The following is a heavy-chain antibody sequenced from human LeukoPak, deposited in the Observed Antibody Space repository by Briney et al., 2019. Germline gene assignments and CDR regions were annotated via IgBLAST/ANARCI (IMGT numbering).Heavy chain of an antibody. CDR3: AREIRYDYYYYMDV. CDR2: INAGNGNT. CDR1: GYTFTSYA. J-gene: IGHJ6*03. D-gene: IGHD3-16*01. Sequence: ASVKVSCKASGYTFTSYAMHWVRQAPGQRLEWMGWINAGNGNTKYSQEFQGRVTITRDTSASTAYMELSSLRSEDMAVYYCAREIRYDYYYYMDVWGKGTTVTVSS. V-gene: IGHV1-3*03.